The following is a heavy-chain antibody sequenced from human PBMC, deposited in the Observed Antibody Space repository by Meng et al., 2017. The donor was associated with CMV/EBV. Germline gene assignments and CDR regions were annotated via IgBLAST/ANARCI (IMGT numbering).Heavy chain of an antibody. D-gene: IGHD3-3*01. CDR1: GGSISSYY. CDR2: IYYSGST. J-gene: IGHJ4*02. V-gene: IGHV4-59*01. Sequence: SETLSLTCTVSGGSISSYYWSWIRQPPGKGLEWIGYIYYSGSTNYNPSLKSRVTISVDTSKNQFSLKLSSVTAADTVVYYCARASYDFWSGYYSLYFDYWGQGTLVTVSS. CDR3: ARASYDFWSGYYSLYFDY.